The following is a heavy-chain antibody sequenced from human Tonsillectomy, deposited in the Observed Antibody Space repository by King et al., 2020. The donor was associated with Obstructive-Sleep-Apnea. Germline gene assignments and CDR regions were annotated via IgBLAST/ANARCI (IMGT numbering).Heavy chain of an antibody. Sequence: VQLVESGGGLVQPGRSLRLSCAASGFSLGDYAMHWVRQAPGKGLEWVSCIRWNSGSIAYAGSVKGRFTISRDNAKNSLYLQMNSLRPEDTAFYYCAKDLLGVAGTGTNFDYWGQGTLVTVSS. CDR3: AKDLLGVAGTGTNFDY. D-gene: IGHD6-19*01. J-gene: IGHJ4*02. CDR2: IRWNSGSI. CDR1: GFSLGDYA. V-gene: IGHV3-9*01.